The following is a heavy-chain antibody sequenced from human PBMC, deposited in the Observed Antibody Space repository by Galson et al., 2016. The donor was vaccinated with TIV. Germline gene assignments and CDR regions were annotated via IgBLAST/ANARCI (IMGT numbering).Heavy chain of an antibody. V-gene: IGHV4-38-2*01. CDR2: IYHTGSX. Sequence: ETLSLTCAVSGYSISGTYYWGWIRQPPGKGLEWIGSIYHTGSXYYNPPLKSRVTVSVDTSKNQFSLRLNSVTAADTAVYYCATTGYCSGGNCYPQFDYWGQGTLVTVSS. D-gene: IGHD2-15*01. CDR3: ATTGYCSGGNCYPQFDY. J-gene: IGHJ4*02. CDR1: GYSISGTYY.